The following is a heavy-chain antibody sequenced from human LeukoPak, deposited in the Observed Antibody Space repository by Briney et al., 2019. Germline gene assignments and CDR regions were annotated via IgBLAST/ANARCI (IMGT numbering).Heavy chain of an antibody. V-gene: IGHV1-18*01. CDR1: GYTFTSYG. D-gene: IGHD6-13*01. CDR2: ISAYNGNT. J-gene: IGHJ4*02. CDR3: ARDRGDQQLVGFFDY. Sequence: GASVKVSCKASGYTFTSYGISWVRQAPGQGLEWMGWISAYNGNTNYAQKLQGRVTMTTDTSTSTAYMELRSLRSDDTAVYYCARDRGDQQLVGFFDYWGQGTLVTVSS.